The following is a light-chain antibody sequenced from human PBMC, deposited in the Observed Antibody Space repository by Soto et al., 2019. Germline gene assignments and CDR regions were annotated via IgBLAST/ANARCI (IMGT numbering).Light chain of an antibody. CDR3: QQYFEWPPTT. J-gene: IGKJ1*01. CDR2: GAS. Sequence: EVLMTQSPATLSVSPGEKATLSCWASETVATNLAWYQQKPGQAPRLLISGASTRAAGISDRFRGSGSGTEFTLTISSLRSEDSGIYYCQQYFEWPPTTFGQGTKVEI. V-gene: IGKV3-15*01. CDR1: ETVATN.